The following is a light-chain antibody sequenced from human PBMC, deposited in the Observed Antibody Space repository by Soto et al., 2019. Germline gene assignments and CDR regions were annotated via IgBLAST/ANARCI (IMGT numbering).Light chain of an antibody. J-gene: IGKJ1*01. CDR3: QQYVGYPWT. V-gene: IGKV1-5*03. Sequence: DIQMTQSPSTLSASVGDRVTITCRASQSINDWLAWYQQKPGKAPNLLIYKASSLQSGVPSRFSGSGSGTEFTLTISRLQPDDFASFYCQQYVGYPWTFGQGTKVEIK. CDR1: QSINDW. CDR2: KAS.